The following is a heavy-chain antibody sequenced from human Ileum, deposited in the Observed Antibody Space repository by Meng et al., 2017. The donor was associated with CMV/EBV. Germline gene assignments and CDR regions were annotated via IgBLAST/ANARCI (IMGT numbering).Heavy chain of an antibody. D-gene: IGHD2-2*01. V-gene: IGHV4-59*01. Sequence: SETLSLTCTVSGGSISSYYWSWIRQPPGKGLEWIGYIYYSGSTNYNPSLKSRVTISVDTSKNQFSLKLSSVTAADTAVHYCARALIVPAAFDYWGQGTLVTVSS. CDR2: IYYSGST. CDR1: GGSISSYY. J-gene: IGHJ4*02. CDR3: ARALIVPAAFDY.